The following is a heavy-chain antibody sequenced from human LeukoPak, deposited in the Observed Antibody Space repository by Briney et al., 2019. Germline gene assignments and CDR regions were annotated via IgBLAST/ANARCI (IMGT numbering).Heavy chain of an antibody. CDR1: GGSISGSSLY. Sequence: ETLSLTCTVSGGSISGSSLYWSWVRQAPGKGLEWVSLIYTGGSTDYADSVKGRFTISRDNSKNTLNSLRAEDTAVYYCARENTMIRGVPRGFDIWGQGTMVTVSS. CDR3: ARENTMIRGVPRGFDI. V-gene: IGHV3-66*01. J-gene: IGHJ3*02. CDR2: IYTGGST. D-gene: IGHD3-10*01.